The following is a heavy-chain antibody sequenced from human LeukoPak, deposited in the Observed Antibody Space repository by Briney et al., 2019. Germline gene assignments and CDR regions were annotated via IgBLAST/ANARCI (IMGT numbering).Heavy chain of an antibody. V-gene: IGHV3-30*02. D-gene: IGHD3-9*01. J-gene: IGHJ4*02. Sequence: GGSLRLSCAASGFTFSSYGMHWVRQAPGKGLEWVAFIRYDGSNKYYADSVKGRFTISRDNSKNTLYLQVNSLRAEDTAAYYCARDGGGGGLRYFDCPDYWGQGTLVTVSS. CDR2: IRYDGSNK. CDR1: GFTFSSYG. CDR3: ARDGGGGGLRYFDCPDY.